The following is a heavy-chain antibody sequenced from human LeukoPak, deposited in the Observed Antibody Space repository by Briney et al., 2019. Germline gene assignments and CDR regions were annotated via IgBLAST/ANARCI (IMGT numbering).Heavy chain of an antibody. CDR3: ARDPRDTAMVSWSRVY. V-gene: IGHV3-30*04. Sequence: PGRSLRLSCAASGFTFSSYATHWVRQAPGKGLEWVAVISYDGSNKYYADSVKGRFTISRDNSKNTLYLQMNSLRAEDTAVYYCARDPRDTAMVSWSRVYWGQGTLVTVSS. D-gene: IGHD5-18*01. J-gene: IGHJ4*02. CDR2: ISYDGSNK. CDR1: GFTFSSYA.